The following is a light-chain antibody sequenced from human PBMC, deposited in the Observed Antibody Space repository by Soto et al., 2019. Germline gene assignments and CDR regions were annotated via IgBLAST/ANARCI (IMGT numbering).Light chain of an antibody. Sequence: DIQMTQSPSSLSASVGDRVTITCRANQSITSYLNWYQQKPGKAPKLLIYGASSLQSGVPSTFSGSGSGTDFTLTISNLQPEDFATYYCQQSYNTPITFGQGTQLEIK. J-gene: IGKJ5*01. V-gene: IGKV1-39*01. CDR1: QSITSY. CDR2: GAS. CDR3: QQSYNTPIT.